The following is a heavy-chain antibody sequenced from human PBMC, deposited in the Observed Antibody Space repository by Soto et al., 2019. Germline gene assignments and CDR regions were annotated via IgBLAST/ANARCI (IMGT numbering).Heavy chain of an antibody. Sequence: EVQLVESGGGLAQPGRSLRLSCAASGFTFRDYAMYWVRQVPGKGLEWVSGISWNSGSIAYADSVKGRFTISRDNAKNSLYVQMNSLRAEDTALYYCAKGGQQVVWLGAFEIWGQGTMVTVSS. V-gene: IGHV3-9*01. CDR3: AKGGQQVVWLGAFEI. CDR2: ISWNSGSI. CDR1: GFTFRDYA. J-gene: IGHJ3*02. D-gene: IGHD6-13*01.